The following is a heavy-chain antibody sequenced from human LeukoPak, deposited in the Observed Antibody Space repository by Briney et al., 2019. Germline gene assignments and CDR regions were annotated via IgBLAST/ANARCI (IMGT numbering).Heavy chain of an antibody. J-gene: IGHJ4*02. Sequence: SETLSLTCTVSGYSISSGYYWGWIRQPPGKGLEWIGSIYHSGSTYYNPSLKSRVTISVDTSKNQFSLKLSSVTAADTAVYYCARQAVAGRAFDYWGQGTLVTVSS. CDR3: ARQAVAGRAFDY. CDR1: GYSISSGYY. D-gene: IGHD6-19*01. V-gene: IGHV4-38-2*02. CDR2: IYHSGST.